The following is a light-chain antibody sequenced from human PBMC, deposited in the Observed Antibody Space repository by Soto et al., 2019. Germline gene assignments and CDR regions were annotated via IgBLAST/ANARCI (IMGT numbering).Light chain of an antibody. V-gene: IGKV2-28*01. Sequence: DIVMTQSPLSLPVTPGEPASISCRSSQSLLHSNGYNYLDWYLQKPGQSPQLLIYLGSNRASGVPDRLRGSGSGTDFTLKISRVEAEDVGLYYCMQALQTPTFGQGTRLEIK. J-gene: IGKJ5*01. CDR1: QSLLHSNGYNY. CDR2: LGS. CDR3: MQALQTPT.